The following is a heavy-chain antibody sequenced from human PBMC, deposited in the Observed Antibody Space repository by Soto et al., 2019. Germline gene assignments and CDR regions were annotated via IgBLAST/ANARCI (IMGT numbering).Heavy chain of an antibody. V-gene: IGHV1-69*01. CDR3: ARDKSPYYDSSGYYTRAFDI. CDR2: IIPIFGTA. Sequence: QVQLVQSGAEVKKPGSSVKVSCKASGGTFSSYAISWVRKAPGQGLEWMGGIIPIFGTANYAQKFQGRVTITADESTSTAYRELSSLRSEDTAVYYCARDKSPYYDSSGYYTRAFDIWGQGTMVTVSS. CDR1: GGTFSSYA. J-gene: IGHJ3*02. D-gene: IGHD3-22*01.